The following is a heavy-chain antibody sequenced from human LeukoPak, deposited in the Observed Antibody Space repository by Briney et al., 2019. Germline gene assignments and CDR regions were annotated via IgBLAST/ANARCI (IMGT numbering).Heavy chain of an antibody. D-gene: IGHD3-22*01. CDR1: GYTLTEVS. CDR2: FDPEDGET. V-gene: IGHV1-24*01. CDR3: ATYYYDSSGYRTFDY. Sequence: ASVKVSCKVSGYTLTEVSMHWVRQAPGKGLEWMGGFDPEDGETIYAQKFQGRVTMTEDTSTDTAYMELSSLRSEDTAVYYCATYYYDSSGYRTFDYWGQGTLVTVSS. J-gene: IGHJ4*02.